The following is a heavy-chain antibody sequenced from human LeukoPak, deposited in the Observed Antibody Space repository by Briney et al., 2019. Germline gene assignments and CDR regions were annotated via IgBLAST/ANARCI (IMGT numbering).Heavy chain of an antibody. D-gene: IGHD5-12*01. Sequence: GGSLRLSGAASGFTFSDYYMSWIRQAPGKGLEWVSYISSSSSYTNYADSVKGRFTISRDNAKNSLYLQMNSLRAEDTAVYYCARGGRDAFDIWGQGTMVTVSS. CDR2: ISSSSSYT. CDR1: GFTFSDYY. V-gene: IGHV3-11*06. J-gene: IGHJ3*02. CDR3: ARGGRDAFDI.